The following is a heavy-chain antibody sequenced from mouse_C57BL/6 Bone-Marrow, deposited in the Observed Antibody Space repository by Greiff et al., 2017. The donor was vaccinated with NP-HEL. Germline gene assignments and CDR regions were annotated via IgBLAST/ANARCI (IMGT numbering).Heavy chain of an antibody. Sequence: QVHVKQSGAELVKPGASVKMSCKASGYTFTSYWITWVKQRPGQGLEWIGDIYPGSGSTNYNEKFKSKATLTVDTSSSTAYMQLSSLTSEDSAVYYCARGYYYGDYWGQGTTLTVSS. CDR2: IYPGSGST. CDR1: GYTFTSYW. J-gene: IGHJ2*01. V-gene: IGHV1-55*01. CDR3: ARGYYYGDY.